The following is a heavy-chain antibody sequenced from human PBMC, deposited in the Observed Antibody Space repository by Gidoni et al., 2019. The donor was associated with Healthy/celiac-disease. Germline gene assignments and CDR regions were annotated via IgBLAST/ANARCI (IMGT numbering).Heavy chain of an antibody. CDR2: MNTNSGNT. Sequence: QVQLVQSGAEVNKPGAAVKVSVKASGYTFTSYDINWVRYAPGQGLEWKGVMNTNSGNTNYEQKFQGRVPITRNTSICTAYMELSSLRSGDKAVYYCARGLVDYGDCNWFDPWGQGTLVTVSS. J-gene: IGHJ5*02. CDR3: ARGLVDYGDCNWFDP. D-gene: IGHD4-17*01. V-gene: IGHV1-8*01. CDR1: GYTFTSYD.